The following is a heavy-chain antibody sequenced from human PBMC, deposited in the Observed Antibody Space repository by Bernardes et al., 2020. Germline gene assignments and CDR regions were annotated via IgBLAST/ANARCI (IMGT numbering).Heavy chain of an antibody. CDR2: IWYDGSNK. J-gene: IGHJ1*01. V-gene: IGHV3-33*01. D-gene: IGHD2-21*01. CDR3: ARDEDHVVVIATPAEYFQH. CDR1: GFTFSSYG. Sequence: GGSLRLSCAASGFTFSSYGMHWVRQAPGKGLEWVAVIWYDGSNKYYADSVKGRFTISRDNSKNTLYLQMNSLRAEDTAVYYCARDEDHVVVIATPAEYFQHWGQGTLVTVSS.